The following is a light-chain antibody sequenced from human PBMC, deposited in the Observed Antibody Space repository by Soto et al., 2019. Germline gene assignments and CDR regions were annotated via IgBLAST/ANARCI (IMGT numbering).Light chain of an antibody. Sequence: DIQMTQSPSSLSASVGDRVTITCRASQNIKKYLNWYQQKPGKAPNLLIYTASSLQVGLPSRFSGSGSGTDFTLTISSLQPEDSATYYCQQSFDTPLTFGGGTKVDIK. V-gene: IGKV1-39*01. CDR3: QQSFDTPLT. J-gene: IGKJ4*01. CDR1: QNIKKY. CDR2: TAS.